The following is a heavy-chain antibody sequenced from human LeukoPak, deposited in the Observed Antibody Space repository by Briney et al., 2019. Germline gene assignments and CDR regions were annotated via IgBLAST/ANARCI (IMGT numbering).Heavy chain of an antibody. D-gene: IGHD3-22*01. Sequence: GGSLRLSCTASGFTFGDYAMSWFRQAPGKGLEWVGFIRSKAYGGTTEYPASVKGRFTISRDDSKSIAYLQMNSLKTEDTAVYYCSRDDSSGYYFDYWGQGTLVTVSS. CDR3: SRDDSSGYYFDY. J-gene: IGHJ4*02. CDR2: IRSKAYGGTT. V-gene: IGHV3-49*03. CDR1: GFTFGDYA.